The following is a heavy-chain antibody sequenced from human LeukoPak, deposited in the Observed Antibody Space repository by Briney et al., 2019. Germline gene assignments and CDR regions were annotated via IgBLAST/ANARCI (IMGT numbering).Heavy chain of an antibody. D-gene: IGHD1-26*01. CDR2: IELDGRRT. V-gene: IGHV3-74*03. Sequence: PGGSLTLSCAASGFILRTYCMQWVRQAPGKGLEWVSRIELDGRRTKSADSLQGRFTTSRDNAKNTVYLQMNSLRAEGTAVYYCVRDGDGAVPFDYWGQGTLVTVSS. CDR3: VRDGDGAVPFDY. J-gene: IGHJ4*02. CDR1: GFILRTYC.